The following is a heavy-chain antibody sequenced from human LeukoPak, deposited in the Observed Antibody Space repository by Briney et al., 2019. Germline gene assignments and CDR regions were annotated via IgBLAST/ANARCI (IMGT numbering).Heavy chain of an antibody. V-gene: IGHV5-51*01. CDR1: GYSFTSYW. J-gene: IGHJ5*02. D-gene: IGHD5-12*01. CDR2: IYPGDSDT. CDR3: ARESVATIAGNWFDP. Sequence: GESLKISCKGSGYSFTSYWIGWVRQIPGKGLEWMGIIYPGDSDTRYSPSFQGQVTISADKSISTAYLQWSSLKASDTAMYYCARESVATIAGNWFDPWGQGTLVTVSS.